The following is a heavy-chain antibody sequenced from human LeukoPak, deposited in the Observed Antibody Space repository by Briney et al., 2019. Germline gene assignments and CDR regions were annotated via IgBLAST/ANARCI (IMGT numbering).Heavy chain of an antibody. J-gene: IGHJ3*02. CDR2: INPGNSHT. CDR3: ARVEYSSSSGAFDI. D-gene: IGHD6-6*01. CDR1: GYTFTSYG. Sequence: ASVKVSCKASGYTFTSYGVHWVRQAPGQRLEWMGWINPGNSHTQYSQKFQGRVTMTRNTSISTAYMELSGLRSEDTAVYYCARVEYSSSSGAFDIWGQGTMVTVSS. V-gene: IGHV1-3*01.